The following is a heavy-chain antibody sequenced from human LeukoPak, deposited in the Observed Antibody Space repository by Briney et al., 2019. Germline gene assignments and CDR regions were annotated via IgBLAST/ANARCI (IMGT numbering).Heavy chain of an antibody. V-gene: IGHV4-59*12. D-gene: IGHD3-3*01. J-gene: IGHJ4*02. CDR2: IYYSGST. CDR3: ARGLWSALSVGY. Sequence: SETLSLTCTVSGGSISSYYWSWIRQPPGKGLEWIGYIYYSGSTNYNPSLKSRVTISVDTSKNQFSLKLSSVTAADTAVYYCARGLWSALSVGYWGQGTLVTVSS. CDR1: GGSISSYY.